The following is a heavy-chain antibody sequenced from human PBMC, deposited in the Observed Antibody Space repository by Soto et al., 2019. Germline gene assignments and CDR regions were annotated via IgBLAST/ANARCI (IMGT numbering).Heavy chain of an antibody. V-gene: IGHV6-1*01. CDR3: AREFPYYESFDSAFDY. J-gene: IGHJ4*02. Sequence: PCQTLPLSCAISGDRVSGNRAAWYWFRQSPSRGLEWLGRTYYRSKWYNAYAVSVKSRITVTSDTSKNQFSLHLHSVTPEDTAVYHCAREFPYYESFDSAFDYWGQGALATDSS. D-gene: IGHD3-16*01. CDR2: TYYRSKWYN. CDR1: GDRVSGNRAA.